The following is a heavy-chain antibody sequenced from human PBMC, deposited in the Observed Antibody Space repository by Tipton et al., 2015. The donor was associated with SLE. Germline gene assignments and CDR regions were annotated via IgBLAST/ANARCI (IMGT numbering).Heavy chain of an antibody. CDR2: IYYSGST. D-gene: IGHD1-26*01. J-gene: IGHJ6*03. V-gene: IGHV4-59*01. Sequence: TLSLTCTVSGGSMSSYYWSWIRQPPGKGLEWIGYIYYSGSTNYNPSLKSRVTISVDTSKNQFSLKLSSVTAADTAVYYCARGGRVGATWYYYYYYMDVWGRGTTVTVSS. CDR3: ARGGRVGATWYYYYYYMDV. CDR1: GGSMSSYY.